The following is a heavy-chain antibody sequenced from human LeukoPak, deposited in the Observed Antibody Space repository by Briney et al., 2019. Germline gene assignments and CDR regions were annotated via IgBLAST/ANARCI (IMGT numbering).Heavy chain of an antibody. V-gene: IGHV1-2*06. Sequence: ASVKVSCKASGYTFTGYYMHWVRQAPGQGLEWMGRINPNSGGTNYAQTFQGGVTMTRDTSISTAYMDLSRLRSDDTAVYYCAKSLYSYAYGFDYWGQGTLVTVSS. D-gene: IGHD5-18*01. CDR3: AKSLYSYAYGFDY. J-gene: IGHJ4*02. CDR1: GYTFTGYY. CDR2: INPNSGGT.